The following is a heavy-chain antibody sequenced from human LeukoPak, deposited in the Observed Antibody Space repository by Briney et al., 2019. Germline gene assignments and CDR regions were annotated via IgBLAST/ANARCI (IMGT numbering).Heavy chain of an antibody. V-gene: IGHV1-2*02. CDR3: ARGRSVKVPETTKPFDQ. D-gene: IGHD1-7*01. J-gene: IGHJ4*02. CDR1: GSTFTGYY. CDR2: INPNSGGT. Sequence: GPSVKVSCKASGSTFTGYYFHWVRQAPGPGLEWMAWINPNSGGTSYAQKFRGRVTMARDTSISTAYMELSRLRSDDTAVYCCARGRSVKVPETTKPFDQWGEGTLVTVSS.